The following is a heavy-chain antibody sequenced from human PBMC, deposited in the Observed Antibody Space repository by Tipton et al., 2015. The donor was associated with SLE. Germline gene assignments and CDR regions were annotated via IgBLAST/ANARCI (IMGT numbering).Heavy chain of an antibody. J-gene: IGHJ4*02. CDR3: ALSAAVAGLGLDY. D-gene: IGHD6-19*01. V-gene: IGHV1-8*01. CDR2: MNPNSGNT. Sequence: QSGPEVKKPGASVKVSCKASGYTFTSYDINWVRQATGQGPEWMGWMNPNSGNTGYAQKFQGRVTVTRNTSTSTAYMELSSLRSEDTAVYYCALSAAVAGLGLDYWGQGTLVTVSS. CDR1: GYTFTSYD.